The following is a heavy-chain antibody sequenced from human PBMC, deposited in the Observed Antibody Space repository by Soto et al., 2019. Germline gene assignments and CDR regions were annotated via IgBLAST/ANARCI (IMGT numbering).Heavy chain of an antibody. D-gene: IGHD3-22*01. J-gene: IGHJ4*02. V-gene: IGHV3-7*01. Sequence: GGSLRLSCAASGFTFSSYWMSWVRQAPGKGLEWVANIKQDGSEKYYVDSVKGRFTISRDNAKNSLYLQMKSLRAEHKAVYYCPRAWLSKFDYWGQGTLVTVSS. CDR2: IKQDGSEK. CDR3: PRAWLSKFDY. CDR1: GFTFSSYW.